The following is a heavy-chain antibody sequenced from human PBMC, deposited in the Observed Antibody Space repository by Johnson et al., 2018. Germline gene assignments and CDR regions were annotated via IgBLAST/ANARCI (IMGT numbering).Heavy chain of an antibody. V-gene: IGHV3-30*03. D-gene: IGHD3-10*01. CDR1: GFTFSAYG. Sequence: QVQLVESGGGVVQPGRSLRLSCAASGFTFSAYGIHWVRQAPGKGLEWVAVISYDGSNKYYADSVKGRFTISRDNSKNTLYLQMNSLRAEDTAVYYCARDSYTSCRGGDFDSWGQGTLVTVSS. CDR3: ARDSYTSCRGGDFDS. J-gene: IGHJ4*02. CDR2: ISYDGSNK.